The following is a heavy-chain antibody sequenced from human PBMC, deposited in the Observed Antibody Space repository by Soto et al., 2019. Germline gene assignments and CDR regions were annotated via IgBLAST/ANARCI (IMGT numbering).Heavy chain of an antibody. CDR1: GYTFTGYY. V-gene: IGHV1-2*04. D-gene: IGHD6-13*01. CDR3: ARGQVAAAGTPYYYYGMDV. J-gene: IGHJ6*02. Sequence: ASVKVSCKASGYTFTGYYMHWVRQAPGQGLEWMGWINPNSGGTNYAQKFQGWVTMTRDTSISTAYMELSRLRSDDTAVYYCARGQVAAAGTPYYYYGMDVWGQETTVTVSS. CDR2: INPNSGGT.